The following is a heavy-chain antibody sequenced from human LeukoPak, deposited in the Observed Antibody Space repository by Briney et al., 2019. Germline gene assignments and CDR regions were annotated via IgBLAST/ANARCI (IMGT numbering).Heavy chain of an antibody. CDR1: GGSFSGYY. J-gene: IGHJ5*02. CDR2: INHSGST. D-gene: IGHD5-18*01. Sequence: SETLSLTCAVYGGSFSGYYWSGIRQPPGKGLEWIGEINHSGSTNYNPSLKSRVTISVDTSKNQFSLKLSSVTAADTAVYYCARHGRGYSYGSRYNWFDPWGQGTLVTVSS. V-gene: IGHV4-34*01. CDR3: ARHGRGYSYGSRYNWFDP.